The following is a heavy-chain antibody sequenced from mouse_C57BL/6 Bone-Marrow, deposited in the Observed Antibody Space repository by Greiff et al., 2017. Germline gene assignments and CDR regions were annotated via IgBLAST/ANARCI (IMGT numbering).Heavy chain of an antibody. CDR3: ARWLLRGFAY. J-gene: IGHJ3*01. V-gene: IGHV1-82*01. Sequence: VQLQQSGPELVKPGASVKISCKASGYAFSSSWMNWVKQRPGKGLEWIGRIYPGDGDTNYNGKFKGKATLTVDKSSSTAYMQLSSLTSEDSAVYFCARWLLRGFAYWGQGTLVTVSA. D-gene: IGHD2-3*01. CDR2: IYPGDGDT. CDR1: GYAFSSSW.